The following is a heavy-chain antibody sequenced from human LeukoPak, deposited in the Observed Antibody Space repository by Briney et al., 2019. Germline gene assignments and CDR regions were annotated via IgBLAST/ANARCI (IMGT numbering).Heavy chain of an antibody. D-gene: IGHD6-6*01. CDR1: GYTFTSYG. CDR2: INPSGGST. Sequence: GASVKVSCKASGYTFTSYGINWVRQAPGQGLEWMGSINPSGGSTRYAQKFQGRVTMTRDTSTSTVYMELSSLRSEDTAVYYCVPRGAGDSSFGMDVWGQGTTVTVSS. J-gene: IGHJ6*02. V-gene: IGHV1-46*01. CDR3: VPRGAGDSSFGMDV.